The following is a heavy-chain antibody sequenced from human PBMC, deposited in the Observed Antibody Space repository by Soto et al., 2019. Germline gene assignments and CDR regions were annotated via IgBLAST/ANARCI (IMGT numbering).Heavy chain of an antibody. CDR3: GTQRGGGGY. J-gene: IGHJ4*02. CDR1: GFTVSNNY. CDR2: IYSGGYT. V-gene: IGHV3-53*01. D-gene: IGHD6-25*01. Sequence: EVQLVESGGGLIQPGGSLRLSCAVSGFTVSNNYMSWVRQAPGKGLEGVSVIYSGGYTAYGDSVKGRFTISRDNSKNTLYLQMNILGAAARGLYYWGTQRGGGGYWGQGTLVTVSS.